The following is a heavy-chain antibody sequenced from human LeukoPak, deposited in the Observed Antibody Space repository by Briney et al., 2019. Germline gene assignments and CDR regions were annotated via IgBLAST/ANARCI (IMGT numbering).Heavy chain of an antibody. Sequence: SETLSLTCAVYGGSLSGYYWTWIRQPPGKGLEWIGEISHSGSTNYNPSLKSRVTISVDTSKNQFSLKLSSVTAADTAVYYCARTRRHYYGSGRNLTPWPAGMDVWGQGTTVTVS. CDR3: ARTRRHYYGSGRNLTPWPAGMDV. J-gene: IGHJ6*02. CDR1: GGSLSGYY. D-gene: IGHD3-10*01. CDR2: ISHSGST. V-gene: IGHV4-34*01.